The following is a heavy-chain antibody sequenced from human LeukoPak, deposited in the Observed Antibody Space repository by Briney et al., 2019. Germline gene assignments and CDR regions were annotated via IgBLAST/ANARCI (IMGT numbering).Heavy chain of an antibody. CDR3: AKGESTSHAMDV. V-gene: IGHV3-9*01. D-gene: IGHD2-2*01. J-gene: IGHJ6*02. CDR2: ISWNSGSI. CDR1: GFTFDDYA. Sequence: PGGSLRLSCAASGFTFDDYAMHWVRQAPGKGLEWVSGISWNSGSIGYADSVKGRFTISRDNAKSSLYLQMNSLRAEDTALYYCAKGESTSHAMDVWGQGTTVTVSS.